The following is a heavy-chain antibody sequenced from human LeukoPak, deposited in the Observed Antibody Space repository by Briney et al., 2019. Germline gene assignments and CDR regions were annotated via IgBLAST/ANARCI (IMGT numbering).Heavy chain of an antibody. J-gene: IGHJ4*02. CDR1: GFTFDDYG. D-gene: IGHD4-17*01. V-gene: IGHV3-20*04. Sequence: GGSLRLSCAASGFTFDDYGMSWVRQAPGKGLEWVSGINWNGGSTGYADSVKGRFTISRGNAKNSLYLRMNSLRAEDTALYYCARGVEDGDYECQFDYWGQGTLVTVSS. CDR2: INWNGGST. CDR3: ARGVEDGDYECQFDY.